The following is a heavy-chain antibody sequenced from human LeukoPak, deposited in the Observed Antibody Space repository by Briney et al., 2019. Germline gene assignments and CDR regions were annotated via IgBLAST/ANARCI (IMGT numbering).Heavy chain of an antibody. CDR2: ISGSGGST. V-gene: IGHV3-23*01. J-gene: IGHJ3*02. D-gene: IGHD2-2*01. CDR3: AKDLEGAGQPYQDAFDI. Sequence: GGSLRLSCAASGFTFSSYAMSWVRQAPGKGLEWVSAISGSGGSTYYADSVKGRFTIFRDNSKNTLYLQMNSLRAEDTAVYYCAKDLEGAGQPYQDAFDIWGQGTMVTVSS. CDR1: GFTFSSYA.